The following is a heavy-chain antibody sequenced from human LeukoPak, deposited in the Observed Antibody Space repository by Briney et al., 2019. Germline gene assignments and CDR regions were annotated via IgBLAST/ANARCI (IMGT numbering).Heavy chain of an antibody. J-gene: IGHJ5*02. D-gene: IGHD3-22*01. CDR3: ARCLIGYYYDSSGYYYSGHNWFDP. V-gene: IGHV4-39*07. CDR1: GGSISSSSYY. Sequence: SETLSLTCTVSGGSISSSSYYWGWIRQPPGKGLEWIGSIYYSGSTYYNPSLKSRVTISVDTSKNQFSLKLSSVTAADTAVYYCARCLIGYYYDSSGYYYSGHNWFDPWGRGTLVTVSS. CDR2: IYYSGST.